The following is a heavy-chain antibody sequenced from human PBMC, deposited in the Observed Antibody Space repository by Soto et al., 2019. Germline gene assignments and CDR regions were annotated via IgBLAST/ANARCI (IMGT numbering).Heavy chain of an antibody. CDR3: TRADSSGYSGAN. CDR2: IRNKVNSYAT. J-gene: IGHJ4*02. Sequence: GASVILSSAASGFTFSASPIHWVRQASGKGLEWVGRIRNKVNSYATGYGASVKGRFTISRDDSKNTAYLQMNSLKTEDTAVYYCTRADSSGYSGANWGQGT. V-gene: IGHV3-73*01. CDR1: GFTFSASP. D-gene: IGHD3-22*01.